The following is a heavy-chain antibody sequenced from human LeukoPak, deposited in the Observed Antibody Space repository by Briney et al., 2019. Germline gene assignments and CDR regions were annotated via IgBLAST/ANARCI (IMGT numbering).Heavy chain of an antibody. J-gene: IGHJ4*02. CDR1: GFTFSSYS. CDR3: AREPYYDSSVYSPDY. CDR2: ISSSSSYI. Sequence: PGGSLRLSCAASGFTFSSYSMNWVRQAPGKGLEWVSSISSSSSYIYYADSVKGRFTISRDNAKNSLYLHMNSLRAEDTALYYCAREPYYDSSVYSPDYWGQGTLVTVSS. D-gene: IGHD3-22*01. V-gene: IGHV3-21*01.